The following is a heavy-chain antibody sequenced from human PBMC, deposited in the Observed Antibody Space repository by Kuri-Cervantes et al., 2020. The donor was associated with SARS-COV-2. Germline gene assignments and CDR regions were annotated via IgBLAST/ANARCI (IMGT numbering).Heavy chain of an antibody. CDR2: IYYSGST. CDR1: GGSISSSSYY. Sequence: SETLSLTCTVSGGSISSSSYYWGWIRQPPGKGLDWIGRIYYSGSTYYNPSLKSRVTISVDTSKNQFSLKLSSVTAADTAVYYCAKDYRGSYGYWGKGTLVTVSS. V-gene: IGHV4-39*02. D-gene: IGHD1-14*01. J-gene: IGHJ4*02. CDR3: AKDYRGSYGY.